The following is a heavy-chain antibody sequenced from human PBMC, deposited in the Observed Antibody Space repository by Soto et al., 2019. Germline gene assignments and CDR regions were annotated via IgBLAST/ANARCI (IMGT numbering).Heavy chain of an antibody. CDR3: ATDQVYYYGSGSYYRAGGYFDY. D-gene: IGHD3-10*01. Sequence: GASVKVSCKVSGYTLTELSMHWVRQAPGKGLEWMGGFDPEDGETIYAQKFQGRVTMTEDTSTDTAYMELSSLRSEDTAVYYCATDQVYYYGSGSYYRAGGYFDYWGQETLVTVSS. J-gene: IGHJ4*02. CDR1: GYTLTELS. V-gene: IGHV1-24*01. CDR2: FDPEDGET.